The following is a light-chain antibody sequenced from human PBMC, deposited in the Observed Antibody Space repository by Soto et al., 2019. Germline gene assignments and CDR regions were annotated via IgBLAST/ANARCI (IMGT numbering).Light chain of an antibody. CDR1: QDISTH. CDR3: QQVKHYPLT. J-gene: IGKJ4*01. CDR2: SAS. Sequence: DIQLTQSPSFLSASVGDRVTITCRASQDISTHLAWYQQKPGRAPKLLIFSASTLQSGVPSGFSGSGSGTEFTLTIIRLQPEDFATYYCQQVKHYPLTFGGGTKVEIK. V-gene: IGKV1-9*01.